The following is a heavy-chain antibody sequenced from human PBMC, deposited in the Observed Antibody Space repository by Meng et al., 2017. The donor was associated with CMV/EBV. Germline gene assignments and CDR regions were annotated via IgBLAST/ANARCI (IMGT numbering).Heavy chain of an antibody. Sequence: EVWLLGSRGGLVSRGGSLSLSCEVSGFTVRTHWMQWVRQVPGKGLEWLSRIDNDDGRSTSYADSVKGRFTISRDNAKNTLYLEMNSLRVEDTAVYYCARGVAEYLGWEMGHWGQGTLVTVSS. CDR1: GFTVRTHW. CDR3: ARGVAEYLGWEMGH. CDR2: IDNDDGRST. D-gene: IGHD2/OR15-2a*01. J-gene: IGHJ4*02. V-gene: IGHV3-74*01.